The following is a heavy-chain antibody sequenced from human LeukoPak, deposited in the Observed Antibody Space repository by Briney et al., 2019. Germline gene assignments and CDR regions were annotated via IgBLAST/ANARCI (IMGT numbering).Heavy chain of an antibody. CDR2: IYYSGST. CDR1: GGSVSYYY. Sequence: SETLSLTCTVSGGSVSYYYWSWIRQPPGKGLEWIGYIYYSGSTNYNPSLKSRVTISVDTSKNQFSLKLSSVTAADTAVYYCATTTSVAGDAFDIWGQGTMVTVSS. J-gene: IGHJ3*02. D-gene: IGHD1-14*01. V-gene: IGHV4-59*02. CDR3: ATTTSVAGDAFDI.